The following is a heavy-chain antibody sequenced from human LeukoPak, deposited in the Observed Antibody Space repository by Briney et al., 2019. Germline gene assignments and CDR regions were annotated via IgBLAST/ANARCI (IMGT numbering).Heavy chain of an antibody. CDR1: GFTFSNSA. Sequence: GGSLRLSCAASGFTFSNSAMNWVRQVPGKGLEWVSSIDYDSSHIYYAASVRGRFTISRDNARNSVYLQMNSLRVEDTAAYYCARDPLRYLRVGHYDYWGQGTLVAVSS. D-gene: IGHD3-9*01. CDR2: IDYDSSHI. V-gene: IGHV3-21*01. CDR3: ARDPLRYLRVGHYDY. J-gene: IGHJ4*02.